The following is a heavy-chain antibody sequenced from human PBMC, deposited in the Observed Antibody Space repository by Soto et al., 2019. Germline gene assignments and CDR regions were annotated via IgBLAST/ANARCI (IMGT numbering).Heavy chain of an antibody. D-gene: IGHD1-26*01. V-gene: IGHV4-30-4*01. CDR2: IYYSSTT. Sequence: QVQLQESGPGLVQPSQTLSLSCVVSCGSISSTDYYWHWIRQAPGKGLEWIGYIYYSSTTYYNPSPPRRVSISADTSRNQFSPKMPSAHAADTAVYYCACRTTATGGSDHWGQGTPVTVTS. J-gene: IGHJ4*02. CDR3: ACRTTATGGSDH. CDR1: CGSISSTDYY.